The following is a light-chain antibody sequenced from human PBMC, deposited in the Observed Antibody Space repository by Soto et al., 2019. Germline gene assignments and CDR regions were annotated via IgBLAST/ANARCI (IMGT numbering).Light chain of an antibody. V-gene: IGKV3-20*01. CDR2: GAS. CDR3: HQYGSSPRT. J-gene: IGKJ1*01. CDR1: QSVSSNF. Sequence: ELVVTQSPGTLSLSPGDRATLSCRASQSVSSNFLAWYQQKPGQAPRLLIYGASIRATGIPDRFSGSWSGTDFTLTIRRLEAEDFAMYFCHQYGSSPRTFGQGTKVEIK.